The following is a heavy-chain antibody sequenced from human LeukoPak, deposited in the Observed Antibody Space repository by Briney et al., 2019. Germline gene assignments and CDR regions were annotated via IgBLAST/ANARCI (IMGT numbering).Heavy chain of an antibody. J-gene: IGHJ3*02. CDR1: GFTFSSYA. V-gene: IGHV3-23*01. D-gene: IGHD5-24*01. CDR2: ISGSGGST. Sequence: GGSLRLSCAASGFTFSSYAMSWVRQAPGKGLEWVSAISGSGGSTYYADSVKGRFTISRDNSKNTLYLQMNSLRAEDTAVYYCARNRDGRDAFDIWGQGTMVTVSS. CDR3: ARNRDGRDAFDI.